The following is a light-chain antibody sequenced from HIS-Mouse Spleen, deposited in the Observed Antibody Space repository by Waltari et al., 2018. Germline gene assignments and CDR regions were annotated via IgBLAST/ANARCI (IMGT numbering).Light chain of an antibody. CDR2: KDS. Sequence: SYELTQPSSVSVSPGQTARITCSGDVLAKKYARWFQQKPGQAPVLVIYKDSERPSGSPERFSGSSSGTTVTLTISGAQVEDEADYYCYSAADNVVFGGGTKLTVL. CDR3: YSAADNVV. V-gene: IGLV3-27*01. J-gene: IGLJ2*01. CDR1: VLAKKY.